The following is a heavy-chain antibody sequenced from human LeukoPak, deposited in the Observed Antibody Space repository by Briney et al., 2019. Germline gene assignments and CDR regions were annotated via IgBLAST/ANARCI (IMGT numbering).Heavy chain of an antibody. D-gene: IGHD5-24*01. CDR2: IYYSGST. Sequence: SETLSLTCTVSGGSISSSSYYWGWIRQPPGKGLEWIGSIYYSGSTYYNPSLKSRVTISVDTSKNQFSLKLSSVTAADTAVYYCARGAEEMATIPGDYWGQGTLVTVSS. J-gene: IGHJ4*02. CDR1: GGSISSSSYY. CDR3: ARGAEEMATIPGDY. V-gene: IGHV4-39*01.